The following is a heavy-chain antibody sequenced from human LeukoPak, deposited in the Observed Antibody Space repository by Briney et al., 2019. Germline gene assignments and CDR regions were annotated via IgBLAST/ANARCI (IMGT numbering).Heavy chain of an antibody. V-gene: IGHV1-69*04. J-gene: IGHJ4*02. D-gene: IGHD6-13*01. Sequence: SVKVSCKASGGTFSSYAISWVRQAPGQGLKWMGRIIPILGIANYAQKFQGRVTITADKSTSTAYMELSSLRSEDTAVYYCARGGSSWYPDDYWGQGTLVTVSS. CDR3: ARGGSSWYPDDY. CDR1: GGTFSSYA. CDR2: IIPILGIA.